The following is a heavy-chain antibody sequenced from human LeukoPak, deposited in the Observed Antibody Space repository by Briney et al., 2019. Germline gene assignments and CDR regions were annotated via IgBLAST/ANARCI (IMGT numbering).Heavy chain of an antibody. CDR3: ARVGSTYQVEAKDFDY. CDR2: INPSGGST. Sequence: ASVKVSCKASGYTFTSYYMHWVRQAPGQGLEWMGIINPSGGSTSYAQRFQGRVTMTRDTSTSTVYMELSSLRSEDTAVYYCARVGSTYQVEAKDFDYWGQGTLVTVSS. D-gene: IGHD5/OR15-5a*01. J-gene: IGHJ4*02. V-gene: IGHV1-46*03. CDR1: GYTFTSYY.